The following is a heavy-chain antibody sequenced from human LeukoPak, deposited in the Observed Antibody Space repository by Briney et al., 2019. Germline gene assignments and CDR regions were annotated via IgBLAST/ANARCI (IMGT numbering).Heavy chain of an antibody. J-gene: IGHJ4*02. D-gene: IGHD6-19*01. CDR1: GGSFSSYY. CDR2: INDSGGT. CDR3: ARGPRGAKSSGWYLLGFDY. Sequence: PSETLSLTCSVYGGSFSSYYWSWIRQPPGKGLEWIGEINDSGGTNYNPSLKSRFTISVDTPTIQFSLKLSSVTAADTAIYYCARGPRGAKSSGWYLLGFDYWGQGTLVTVSS. V-gene: IGHV4-34*01.